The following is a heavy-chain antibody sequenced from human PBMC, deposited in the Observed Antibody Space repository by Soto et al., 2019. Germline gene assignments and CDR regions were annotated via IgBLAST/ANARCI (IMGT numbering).Heavy chain of an antibody. Sequence: QVQLEQSGAEVKEPGSSVKVSCKASGGTFSNSAISWVRQAPGQGLEWMGGIMPVFRTPDYAQKFQGRVTITADESTTKAYMKVSGLRSEDTALYDCARDKDRLQLGGNYYYIMDVWGQGTTVTVSS. CDR3: ARDKDRLQLGGNYYYIMDV. J-gene: IGHJ6*02. CDR2: IMPVFRTP. V-gene: IGHV1-69*12. D-gene: IGHD4-4*01. CDR1: GGTFSNSA.